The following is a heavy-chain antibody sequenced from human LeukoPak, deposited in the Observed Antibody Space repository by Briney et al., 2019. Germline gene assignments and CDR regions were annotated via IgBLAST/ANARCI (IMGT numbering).Heavy chain of an antibody. D-gene: IGHD6-19*01. CDR2: IWYDGSNK. CDR1: GFTFSSYG. V-gene: IGHV3-33*01. CDR3: AREARIAVAGTLDY. J-gene: IGHJ4*02. Sequence: SLRLSCAASGFTFSSYGMHWVRQAPGKGLEWVAVIWYDGSNKYYADSVKGRFTISRDNSKNTLYLQMNSLRAEDTAVYYCAREARIAVAGTLDYWGQGTLVTVSS.